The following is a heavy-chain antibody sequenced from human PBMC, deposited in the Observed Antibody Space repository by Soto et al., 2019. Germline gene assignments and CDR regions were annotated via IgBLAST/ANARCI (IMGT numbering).Heavy chain of an antibody. CDR2: ISFDGSNK. V-gene: IGHV3-30*04. CDR1: GFTFTSYA. Sequence: GVSLRLSCAASGFTFTSYAMHWVRQAPGKGLEWVAVISFDGSNKYYAASVKGRFTISRDNSKNTLYMQMTSLRPEDTAVYYCARLEDYYDSSGFPDYWGQGTLVTVSS. D-gene: IGHD3-22*01. J-gene: IGHJ4*02. CDR3: ARLEDYYDSSGFPDY.